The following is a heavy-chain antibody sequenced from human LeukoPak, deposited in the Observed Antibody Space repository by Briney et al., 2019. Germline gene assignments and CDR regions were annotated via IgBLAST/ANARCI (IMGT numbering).Heavy chain of an antibody. J-gene: IGHJ4*02. CDR2: ISAYNGNT. V-gene: IGHV1-18*01. CDR1: GYTFTSYG. D-gene: IGHD4-17*01. CDR3: ARADYGDYIDY. Sequence: GASVKVSCKASGYTFTSYGISWVRQAPGQGLEWMGWISAYNGNTNYAQKLQGRVTMTRNTSISTAYMELSSLRSEDTAVYYCARADYGDYIDYWGQGTLVTVSS.